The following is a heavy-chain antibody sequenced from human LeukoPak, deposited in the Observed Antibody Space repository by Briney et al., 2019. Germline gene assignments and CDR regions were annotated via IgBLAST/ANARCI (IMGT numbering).Heavy chain of an antibody. Sequence: VGSLRLSCAASGFTFSSYSMNWVRQAPGKGLEWVSSISSSSSYIYYADSVKGRFTIPRDNAKNSLYLQMNSLRAEDTAVYYCAGSRSGCSPFDYWGQGTLVTVSS. CDR1: GFTFSSYS. CDR2: ISSSSSYI. D-gene: IGHD2-15*01. V-gene: IGHV3-21*01. CDR3: AGSRSGCSPFDY. J-gene: IGHJ4*02.